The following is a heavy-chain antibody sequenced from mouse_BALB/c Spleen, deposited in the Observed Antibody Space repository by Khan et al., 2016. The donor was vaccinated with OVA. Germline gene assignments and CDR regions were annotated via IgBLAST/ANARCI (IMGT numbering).Heavy chain of an antibody. D-gene: IGHD2-13*01. CDR1: GYTFTNYW. Sequence: QVQLQQSGAELVRPGASVKVSCKASGYTFTNYWINWVKQRPGQGLDWIGNIYPSDSYTNYNQNFKDTATLTVDKSSSTAYMQLSSPTSEVSAVYYCTRGDPGNFDYWGQGTTLTVSS. CDR3: TRGDPGNFDY. CDR2: IYPSDSYT. J-gene: IGHJ2*01. V-gene: IGHV1-69*02.